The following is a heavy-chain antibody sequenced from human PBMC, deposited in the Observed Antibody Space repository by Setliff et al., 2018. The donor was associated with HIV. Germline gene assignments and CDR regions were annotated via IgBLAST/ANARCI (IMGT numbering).Heavy chain of an antibody. CDR3: ARSGLVYDDVLTGPPTDY. CDR2: LNAGYGNT. D-gene: IGHD3-9*01. CDR1: GYTFSNHT. J-gene: IGHJ4*02. Sequence: ASVKVSCQASGYTFSNHTIHWVRQAPGKGPEWMGWLNAGYGNTKYSQKLQGRVTITRDISASTAYMELSSLRSEDTAVYYCARSGLVYDDVLTGPPTDYWGQGTLVTVSS. V-gene: IGHV1-3*01.